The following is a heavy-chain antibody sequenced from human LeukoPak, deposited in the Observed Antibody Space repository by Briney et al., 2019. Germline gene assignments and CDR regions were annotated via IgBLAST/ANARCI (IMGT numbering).Heavy chain of an antibody. V-gene: IGHV3-33*01. CDR1: GFTFGGYG. D-gene: IGHD6-19*01. CDR3: TRYNSDHFDY. CDR2: IAYDGSRA. J-gene: IGHJ4*02. Sequence: GGFLRLSCAGSGFTFGGYGMHWFRQTPGKGLEWVAVIAYDGSRAFYADSVKGRLTISRDNSKNTMSVQMDDLRAEDTAVYYCTRYNSDHFDYWGQGTLVTVSS.